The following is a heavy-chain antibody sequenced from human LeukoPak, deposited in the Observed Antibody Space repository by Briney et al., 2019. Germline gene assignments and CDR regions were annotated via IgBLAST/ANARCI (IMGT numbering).Heavy chain of an antibody. Sequence: ASVRVSCKASGYTFTIYGMSWVRQAPGQRLEWMGWISGFTGATNYAQKFQGRLSMTIDTSTNTTYMDLRTVTSDDTAIYYCARALPGAATAHNWFDPWGQGTLVTVSS. CDR2: ISGFTGAT. CDR1: GYTFTIYG. D-gene: IGHD1-26*01. CDR3: ARALPGAATAHNWFDP. V-gene: IGHV1-18*01. J-gene: IGHJ5*02.